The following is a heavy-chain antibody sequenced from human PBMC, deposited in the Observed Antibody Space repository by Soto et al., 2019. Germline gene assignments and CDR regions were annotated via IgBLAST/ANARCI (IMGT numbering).Heavy chain of an antibody. D-gene: IGHD7-27*01. J-gene: IGHJ5*02. CDR2: IYHSGST. V-gene: IGHV4-30-2*01. CDR1: GGSISIGWYS. CDR3: ARVPGP. Sequence: TLSLTFTVRGGSISIGWYSWSWIRQPPGKGLEWIGYIYHSGSTYYNPSLKSRVTISVDRSKNQFSLKLSSVTDADTAVYYCARVPGPWGQGTLVTVSS.